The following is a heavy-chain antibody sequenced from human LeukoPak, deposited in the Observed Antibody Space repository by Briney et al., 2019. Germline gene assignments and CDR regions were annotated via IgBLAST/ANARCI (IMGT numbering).Heavy chain of an antibody. V-gene: IGHV4-59*01. Sequence: SETLSLTCTVSGGSISSYYWSWIRQPPGKGLEWIGYIYYSGSTNYNPSLKSRVTISVGTSKNQFSLKLSSVTAADTAVYYCASFRGSSPGGLRWFDPWGQGTLVTVSS. CDR1: GGSISSYY. D-gene: IGHD6-13*01. CDR3: ASFRGSSPGGLRWFDP. CDR2: IYYSGST. J-gene: IGHJ5*02.